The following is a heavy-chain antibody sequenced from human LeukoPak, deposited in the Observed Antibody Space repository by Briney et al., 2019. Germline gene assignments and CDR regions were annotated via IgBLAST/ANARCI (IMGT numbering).Heavy chain of an antibody. CDR3: ARGRPGIIVVVPAAVLFDY. D-gene: IGHD2-2*01. Sequence: SETLSLTCAVYGGSFSGYYWSWIRQPPGKGLEWIGEINHSGSTNSNPSLKSRVTISVDTSKNQFSLKLSSVTAADTAVYYCARGRPGIIVVVPAAVLFDYWGQGTLVTVSS. V-gene: IGHV4-34*01. J-gene: IGHJ4*02. CDR2: INHSGST. CDR1: GGSFSGYY.